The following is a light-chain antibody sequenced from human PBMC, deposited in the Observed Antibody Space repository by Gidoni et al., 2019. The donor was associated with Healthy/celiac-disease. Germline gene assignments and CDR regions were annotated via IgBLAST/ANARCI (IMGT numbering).Light chain of an antibody. Sequence: ESVLTQSPATLSLSPGERATLSCRASQSVSSYLAWYQQKPGQAPRLLIYDASNRATGIPARFSGSGSGTDFTLTISSLEPEDFAVYYCQQRSNWHTFGPGTKVDIK. J-gene: IGKJ3*01. CDR1: QSVSSY. V-gene: IGKV3-11*01. CDR3: QQRSNWHT. CDR2: DAS.